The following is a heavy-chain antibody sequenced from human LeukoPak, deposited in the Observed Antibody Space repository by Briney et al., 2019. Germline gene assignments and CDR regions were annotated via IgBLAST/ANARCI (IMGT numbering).Heavy chain of an antibody. CDR2: ISGGGGST. CDR1: GFTFSSYA. D-gene: IGHD3-10*01. Sequence: GGSLRLSCAAAGFTFSSYAMSWVRQAPGKGLEWVSAISGGGGSTYYADSVKGRFTISRDNSKNTLYLQMNSLRAEDTAVYYCAKDRYYASGSSYGNAFDIWGQGTMVTVSS. CDR3: AKDRYYASGSSYGNAFDI. J-gene: IGHJ3*02. V-gene: IGHV3-23*01.